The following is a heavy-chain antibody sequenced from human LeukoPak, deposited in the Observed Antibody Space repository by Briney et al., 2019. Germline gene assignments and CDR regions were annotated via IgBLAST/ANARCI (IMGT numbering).Heavy chain of an antibody. CDR3: ARRQYYGSGSYSYFDY. CDR2: IYPGDSDT. Sequence: GESLKISCKGSGYSFTRKWIGWVRQMPGKGLEWMGIIYPGDSDTRYSPSFQGQVTISADKSISTAYLQWSSLKASDTAMYYCARRQYYGSGSYSYFDYWGQGTLVTVSS. CDR1: GYSFTRKW. V-gene: IGHV5-51*01. D-gene: IGHD3-10*01. J-gene: IGHJ4*02.